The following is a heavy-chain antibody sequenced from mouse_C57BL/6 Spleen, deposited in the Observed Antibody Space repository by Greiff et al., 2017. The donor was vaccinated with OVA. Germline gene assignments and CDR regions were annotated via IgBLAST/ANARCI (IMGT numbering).Heavy chain of an antibody. Sequence: QSCKASGYTFTSYWMHWVKQRPGRGLEWIGRIDPNRGGTKYNEKFKSKATLTVDKPSSTAYMQLSSLTSEDSAVYYCAREGITTVVAPMDYWGQGTSVTVSS. CDR3: AREGITTVVAPMDY. J-gene: IGHJ4*01. V-gene: IGHV1-72*01. D-gene: IGHD1-1*01. CDR2: IDPNRGGT. CDR1: GYTFTSYW.